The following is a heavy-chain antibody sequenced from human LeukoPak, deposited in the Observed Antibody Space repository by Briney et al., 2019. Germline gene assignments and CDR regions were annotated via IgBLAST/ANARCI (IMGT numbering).Heavy chain of an antibody. CDR3: ATLIGDNYFGMDV. CDR1: GYTLTELS. J-gene: IGHJ6*04. V-gene: IGHV1-24*01. Sequence: ASVKVSCKASGYTLTELSMHWVRQAPGKGLEWMGGFDPEDGERIYAQKFQGRLTTTEDTSTDTAYMELSSLRSEDTAVYYCATLIGDNYFGMDVWGKGTTVTVSS. CDR2: FDPEDGER. D-gene: IGHD3-16*01.